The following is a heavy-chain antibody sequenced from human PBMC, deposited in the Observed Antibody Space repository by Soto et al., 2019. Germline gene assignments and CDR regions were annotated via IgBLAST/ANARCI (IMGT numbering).Heavy chain of an antibody. CDR2: INPDGSAK. J-gene: IGHJ1*01. CDR1: GFTFSSYW. CDR3: AAPPNGNVYFNH. Sequence: EVQLVESGGGLVQPGGSLRLSCAASGFTFSSYWMTWLRQAPGKGLEWVANINPDGSAKYYVDSVKGRFTISRDNAKNSLYLQMNSLRVEDTAVYYCAAPPNGNVYFNHWGQGALVTVSS. V-gene: IGHV3-7*01. D-gene: IGHD2-8*01.